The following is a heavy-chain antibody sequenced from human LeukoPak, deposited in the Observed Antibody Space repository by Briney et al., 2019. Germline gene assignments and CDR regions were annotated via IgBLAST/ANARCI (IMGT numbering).Heavy chain of an antibody. Sequence: ASVKVSCKASGYTFTGYYMHWVRQAPGPGLEWMGWINPNSGGTNYAQKFQGRVTMTRDTSISTAYMQLSRLRSDETAVYYCARDRTIDVWGQGTTVTVSS. D-gene: IGHD5-24*01. V-gene: IGHV1-2*02. J-gene: IGHJ6*02. CDR2: INPNSGGT. CDR3: ARDRTIDV. CDR1: GYTFTGYY.